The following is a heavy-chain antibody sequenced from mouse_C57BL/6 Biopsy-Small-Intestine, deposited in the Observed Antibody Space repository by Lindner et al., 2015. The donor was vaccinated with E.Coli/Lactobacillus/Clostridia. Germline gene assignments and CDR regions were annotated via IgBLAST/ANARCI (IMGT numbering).Heavy chain of an antibody. V-gene: IGHV1-14*01. J-gene: IGHJ4*01. CDR1: GYSFSSYA. CDR2: IKPANGDT. D-gene: IGHD1-1*01. CDR3: ARDGYSSGYYLYD. Sequence: SVKVSCKASGYSFSSYAMHWVRQVPGQGLEWMGRIKPANGDTRYSEKFQGRVTFTTDTSASTAYMELSSLRPEDSALYYCARDGYSSGYYLYDWGQGTHVTVSS.